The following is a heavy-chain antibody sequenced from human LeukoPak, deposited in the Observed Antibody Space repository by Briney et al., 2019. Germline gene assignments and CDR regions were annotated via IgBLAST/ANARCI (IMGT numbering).Heavy chain of an antibody. J-gene: IGHJ4*02. CDR3: AKDYVGQWLLSRGFDY. CDR1: GFTFSSYG. V-gene: IGHV3-30*02. D-gene: IGHD3-3*01. Sequence: PGGSLRLSCAASGFTFSSYGMHWVRQAPGKGLEWVAFIRYDGSNKYYAGPVKGRFTISRDNSKNTLYLQMNSLRAEDTAVYYCAKDYVGQWLLSRGFDYWGQGTLVTVSS. CDR2: IRYDGSNK.